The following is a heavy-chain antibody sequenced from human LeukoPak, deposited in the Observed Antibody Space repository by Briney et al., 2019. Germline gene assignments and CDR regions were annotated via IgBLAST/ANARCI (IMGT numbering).Heavy chain of an antibody. CDR3: ARDNSSSWRYYYYGMDV. D-gene: IGHD6-13*01. Sequence: RSKWYNDYAVSVKSRITINPDTSKNQFSLQLNSVTPEDTAVYYCARDNSSSWRYYYYGMDVWGQGTTVTVSS. V-gene: IGHV6-1*01. CDR2: RSKWYN. J-gene: IGHJ6*02.